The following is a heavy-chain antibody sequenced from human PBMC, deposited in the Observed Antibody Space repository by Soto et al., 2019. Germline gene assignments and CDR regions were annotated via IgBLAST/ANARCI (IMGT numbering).Heavy chain of an antibody. Sequence: QVQLQESGPGLVKPSQTLSLTCTVSGGSISSGDYYWSWIRQPPGKGLEWIGYIHHSGSTYYNPSLKSRSTILGDMSKNQFSLKLRSVTAADTAVYYCARIVVVANNWFDPWGQGTLVTVSS. CDR1: GGSISSGDYY. J-gene: IGHJ5*02. CDR2: IHHSGST. CDR3: ARIVVVANNWFDP. D-gene: IGHD2-15*01. V-gene: IGHV4-30-4*01.